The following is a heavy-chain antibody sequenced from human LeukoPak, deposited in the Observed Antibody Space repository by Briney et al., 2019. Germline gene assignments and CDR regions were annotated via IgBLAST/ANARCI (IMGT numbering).Heavy chain of an antibody. D-gene: IGHD1-26*01. J-gene: IGHJ4*02. CDR2: IYYSGST. CDR1: GGSISSWY. CDR3: ARQGSGSHKD. Sequence: PSETLSLTCTVSGGSISSWYWSWIRQPPGKGLEWIGYIYYSGSTNYNPSLKSRVTISVDTSKNQFSLKLSSVTAADTAVYYCARQGSGSHKDWGQGTLVTVST. V-gene: IGHV4-59*08.